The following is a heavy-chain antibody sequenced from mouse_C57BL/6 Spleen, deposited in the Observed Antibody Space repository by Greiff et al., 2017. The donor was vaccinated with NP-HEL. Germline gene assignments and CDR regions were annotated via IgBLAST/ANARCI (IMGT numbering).Heavy chain of an antibody. CDR1: GYTFTSYR. Sequence: QVQLQQPGTELVKPGASVKLSCKASGYTFTSYRMHWVKQRPGQGLEWIGNINPSNGGTNYNEKFKSKATLTVDKSSSTAYMQLSSLTSEDSAVYYCARSGSASAWFAYWGQGTLVTVSA. CDR2: INPSNGGT. CDR3: ARSGSASAWFAY. D-gene: IGHD3-1*01. J-gene: IGHJ3*01. V-gene: IGHV1-53*01.